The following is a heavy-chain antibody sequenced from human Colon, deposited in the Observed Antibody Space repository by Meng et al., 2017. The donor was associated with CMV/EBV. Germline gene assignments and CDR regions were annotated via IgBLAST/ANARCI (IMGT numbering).Heavy chain of an antibody. CDR1: GGSFSHYY. V-gene: IGHV4-34*01. CDR3: AGGSSQAWELLHY. D-gene: IGHD1-26*01. Sequence: QGQLQQWGAGLLKPSEPLSLTCAVYGGSFSHYYWSWIRQSPGKGLEWIGEITQSGITNYNPSLKSRVIISIDTSNNQFSLKLTSVTVADTAVYYCAGGSSQAWELLHYWGQGSLVTVSS. CDR2: ITQSGIT. J-gene: IGHJ4*02.